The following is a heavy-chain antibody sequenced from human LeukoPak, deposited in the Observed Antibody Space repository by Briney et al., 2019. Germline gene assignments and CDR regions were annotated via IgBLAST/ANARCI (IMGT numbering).Heavy chain of an antibody. CDR1: GGSISSSSYY. V-gene: IGHV4-39*01. D-gene: IGHD2-15*01. CDR2: IHYSGST. CDR3: ASYCSGGTCYLGFDH. Sequence: SETLSLTCTVSGGSISSSSYYWGWVRQPPGKGLEWIGSIHYSGSTYYNPSLKSRLTMSVDTSKNQFSLKLSSVTAADTAVYYCASYCSGGTCYLGFDHWGQGTLVTVSS. J-gene: IGHJ4*02.